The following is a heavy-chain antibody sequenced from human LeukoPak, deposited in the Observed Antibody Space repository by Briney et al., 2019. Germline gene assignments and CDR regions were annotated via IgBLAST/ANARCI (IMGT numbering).Heavy chain of an antibody. CDR1: GYTFTSYD. J-gene: IGHJ6*02. D-gene: IGHD3-3*01. CDR2: INPNSGNT. Sequence: EASVKVSCKASGYTFTSYDINWVRQATGQGLEWMGWINPNSGNTGYAQKFQGRVTMTRNTSISTAYMELSSLRSEDTAVYYCAREMKYYDFWSGYSSYGMDVWGQGTTVTVSS. V-gene: IGHV1-8*01. CDR3: AREMKYYDFWSGYSSYGMDV.